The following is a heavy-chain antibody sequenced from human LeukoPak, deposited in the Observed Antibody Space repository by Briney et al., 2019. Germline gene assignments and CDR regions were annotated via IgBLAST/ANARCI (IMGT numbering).Heavy chain of an antibody. V-gene: IGHV4-39*01. CDR1: GGSISSSSYY. J-gene: IGHJ4*02. D-gene: IGHD5-24*01. CDR3: ARFYGYNKFDY. Sequence: SETLSLTCTVSGGSISSSSYYWGWIRQPPGKGLECIGSVYYSGSTYYNPSLKSRVTISVDTSKNQFSLKLSSVTAADTAVYYCARFYGYNKFDYWGQGTLVTVSS. CDR2: VYYSGST.